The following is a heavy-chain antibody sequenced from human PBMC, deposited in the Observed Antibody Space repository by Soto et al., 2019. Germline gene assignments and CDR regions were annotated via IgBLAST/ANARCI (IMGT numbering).Heavy chain of an antibody. J-gene: IGHJ5*02. CDR1: GGSISSGSSY. Sequence: SETLSLTCTVSGGSISSGSSYWGWIRQPPGKGLEWIGSIYYLGNTYYNPSLRGRVTISVDTSKNQFSLKLSSVTAADTAVYYCARGLGGDSSSSWFDPWGQGTLVTVSS. V-gene: IGHV4-39*01. CDR2: IYYLGNT. D-gene: IGHD6-6*01. CDR3: ARGLGGDSSSSWFDP.